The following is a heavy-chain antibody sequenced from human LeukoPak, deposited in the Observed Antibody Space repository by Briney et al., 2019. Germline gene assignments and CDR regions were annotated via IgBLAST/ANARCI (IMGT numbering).Heavy chain of an antibody. CDR2: ISGSGGNT. CDR3: ATALTLPYSRSSIYYYYMDV. V-gene: IGHV3-23*01. J-gene: IGHJ6*03. CDR1: GFTFSSYA. Sequence: GGSLRLSCAASGFTFSSYAMRWVRQAPGKGLEWVSAISGSGGNTNYADSVKGGFTISRDNAKNTLYLKMNSLRREDTAVYYCATALTLPYSRSSIYYYYMDVWGKGTTVTVSS. D-gene: IGHD6-6*01.